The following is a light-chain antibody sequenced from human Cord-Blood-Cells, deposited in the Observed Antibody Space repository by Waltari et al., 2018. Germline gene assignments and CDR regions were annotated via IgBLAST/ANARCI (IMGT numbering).Light chain of an antibody. Sequence: AIQLTQSPSSLSASVGDRLTITCRASQGISSALAWYQQKPGKATKLLIYDASSLESGVPSRFSGSGSGTDFTLTISSLQPEDFATYYCQQFNSYQYTFGQGTKLEIK. CDR2: DAS. J-gene: IGKJ2*01. CDR1: QGISSA. V-gene: IGKV1-13*02. CDR3: QQFNSYQYT.